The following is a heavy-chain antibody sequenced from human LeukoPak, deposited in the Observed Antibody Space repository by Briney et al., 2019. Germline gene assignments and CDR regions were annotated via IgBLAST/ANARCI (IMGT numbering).Heavy chain of an antibody. CDR2: ISYDGSNK. V-gene: IGHV3-30*03. Sequence: PGGSLRLSCAASGFTFSSYGMHWVRQAPGKGLEWVAVISYDGSNKYYADSVKGRFTISRDNSKNTLYLQMNSLRAEDTAVYYCARDSPYYDILTGYYTPEAPDDAFDIWGQGTMVTVSS. J-gene: IGHJ3*02. D-gene: IGHD3-9*01. CDR3: ARDSPYYDILTGYYTPEAPDDAFDI. CDR1: GFTFSSYG.